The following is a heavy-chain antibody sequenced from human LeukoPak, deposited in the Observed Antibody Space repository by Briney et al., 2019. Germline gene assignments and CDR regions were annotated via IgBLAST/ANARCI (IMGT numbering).Heavy chain of an antibody. CDR2: MYYSGST. Sequence: SETLSLTCTVSGGSISSGGYYWSWIRQPPGKGLEWIGYMYYSGSTNYNPSLKSRVTISVDTSKNQFSLNLSSVTAADTAVYYCARGRSSYYGMDVWGQGTTVTVSS. CDR1: GGSISSGGYY. CDR3: ARGRSSYYGMDV. V-gene: IGHV4-61*08. J-gene: IGHJ6*02.